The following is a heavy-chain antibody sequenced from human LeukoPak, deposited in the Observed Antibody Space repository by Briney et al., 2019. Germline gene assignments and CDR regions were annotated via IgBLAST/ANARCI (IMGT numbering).Heavy chain of an antibody. D-gene: IGHD4-17*01. CDR1: GYTFTSYG. CDR3: ARDSGTTATTYHY. Sequence: GASVTVSCKTSGYTFTSYGISWVRQAPGQGLEWMGWINSYSGNTYYAQRLQGRVTMTTDTSTSTAYMELRSLRSDDTAIYYCARDSGTTATTYHYWGQGTLVTVYS. CDR2: INSYSGNT. V-gene: IGHV1-18*01. J-gene: IGHJ4*02.